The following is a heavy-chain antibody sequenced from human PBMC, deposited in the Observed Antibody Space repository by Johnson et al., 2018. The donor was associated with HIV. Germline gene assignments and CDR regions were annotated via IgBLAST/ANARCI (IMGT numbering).Heavy chain of an antibody. V-gene: IGHV3-7*03. J-gene: IGHJ3*02. CDR3: ARKGDAFDI. CDR2: IKQDGSEK. Sequence: VQLVESGGGLVQPGGSLRLSCAASGFTVSSNYMSWVRQAPGKGLEWVANIKQDGSEKYYVDSVKDRFTISRDNAKKFLYLQMTSLRAEDTAIYYCARKGDAFDIWGQGTLATVSS. CDR1: GFTVSSNY.